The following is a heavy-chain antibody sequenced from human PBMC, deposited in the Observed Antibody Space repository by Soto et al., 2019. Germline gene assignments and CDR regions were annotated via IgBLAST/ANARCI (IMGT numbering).Heavy chain of an antibody. V-gene: IGHV4-59*12. D-gene: IGHD6-19*01. J-gene: IGHJ4*02. CDR3: ATDSSGLAKFDY. Sequence: SETLSLTCTVSGGSISSYYWSWIRQPPGKGLEWIGYIYYSGSTNYNPSLKSRVTISVDTSKNQFSLKLSSVTAADTAVYYCATDSSGLAKFDYWGQGTLVTVSS. CDR1: GGSISSYY. CDR2: IYYSGST.